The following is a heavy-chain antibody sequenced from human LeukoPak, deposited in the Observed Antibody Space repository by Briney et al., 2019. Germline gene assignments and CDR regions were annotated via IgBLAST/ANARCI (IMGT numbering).Heavy chain of an antibody. CDR3: AREGYYDSSGYFDY. CDR2: IYYSGST. CDR1: GGSISSYY. Sequence: SETLSLTCTVSGGSISSYYWSWIRQPPGKGLEWIGYIYYSGSTNYNPSLKSRVAISVDTSKNQFSLKLSSVTAADTAVYYCAREGYYDSSGYFDYWGQGTLVTVSS. D-gene: IGHD3-22*01. V-gene: IGHV4-59*01. J-gene: IGHJ4*02.